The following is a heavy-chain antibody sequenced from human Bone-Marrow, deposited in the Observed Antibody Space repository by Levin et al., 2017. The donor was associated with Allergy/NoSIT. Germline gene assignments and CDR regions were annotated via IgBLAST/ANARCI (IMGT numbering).Heavy chain of an antibody. J-gene: IGHJ4*02. V-gene: IGHV1-69*06. CDR2: IIPIFGTP. Sequence: KISCKASGGTFSSYAFSWVRLAPGQGLEWMGNIIPIFGTPNYAQKFQGRVTITADKSTSTAYMELSSLRSEDTAVYYCARESATGAILDYWGQGTLVSVSS. CDR1: GGTFSSYA. CDR3: ARESATGAILDY. D-gene: IGHD3-10*01.